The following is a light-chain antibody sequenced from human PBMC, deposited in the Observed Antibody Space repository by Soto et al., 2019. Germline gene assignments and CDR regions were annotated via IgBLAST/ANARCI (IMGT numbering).Light chain of an antibody. CDR1: SSNIGTGYD. CDR2: GNT. V-gene: IGLV1-40*01. Sequence: QSVLTQPPSVSGAPGQRVTIPCTGSSSNIGTGYDVQWYQQFPGTAPKLLIHGNTNRPSGVPDRFSASKSGTSASLAITGLQVEDEADYFCQSYDSSLNGWVFGGGTQLTVL. CDR3: QSYDSSLNGWV. J-gene: IGLJ3*02.